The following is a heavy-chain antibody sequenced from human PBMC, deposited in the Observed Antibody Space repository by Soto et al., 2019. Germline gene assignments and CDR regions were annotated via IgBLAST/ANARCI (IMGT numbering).Heavy chain of an antibody. CDR2: ISSSGSTI. J-gene: IGHJ3*02. D-gene: IGHD2-15*01. Sequence: GGSLRLSCAASGFTFSDYYMSWIRQAPGKGLEWVSYISSSGSTIYYADSVKGRFTISRDNAKNSLYLQMNSLRAEDTAVYYCAGYSWYSAFDIWGQGTMVTVSS. V-gene: IGHV3-11*01. CDR3: AGYSWYSAFDI. CDR1: GFTFSDYY.